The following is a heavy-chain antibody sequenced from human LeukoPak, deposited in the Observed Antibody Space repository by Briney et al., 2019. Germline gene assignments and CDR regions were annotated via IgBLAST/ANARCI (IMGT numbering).Heavy chain of an antibody. D-gene: IGHD4-17*01. Sequence: SETLSLTCTVSGGSITNCYWNWIRQPPGKGLEWIGYIYYSGSTNYNPSLKSRVTISVDTSKTQFSLKLTSVTAADTAVYYCAKYNGDGKDAFDIWGQGTMVTVSS. CDR3: AKYNGDGKDAFDI. J-gene: IGHJ3*02. V-gene: IGHV4-59*08. CDR2: IYYSGST. CDR1: GGSITNCY.